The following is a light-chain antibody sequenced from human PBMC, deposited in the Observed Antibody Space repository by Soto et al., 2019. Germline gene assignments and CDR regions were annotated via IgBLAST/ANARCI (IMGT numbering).Light chain of an antibody. CDR1: SSDVGGYNY. J-gene: IGLJ2*01. Sequence: QSVLTQPASVSGSPGQSITFSCTGTSSDVGGYNYVSWYQQRPGKAPKLLIYGVSDRPSGVSGRFSGSKSDNTASLTISWLQAEDEADYYCSSYTSSSTYVVFGGGTKLTVL. CDR2: GVS. V-gene: IGLV2-14*03. CDR3: SSYTSSSTYVV.